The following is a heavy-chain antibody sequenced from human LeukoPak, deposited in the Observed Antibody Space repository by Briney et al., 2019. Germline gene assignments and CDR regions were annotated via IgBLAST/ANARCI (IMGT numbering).Heavy chain of an antibody. J-gene: IGHJ4*02. CDR2: INPSGGST. CDR3: ARVEDKSGYYPIDY. V-gene: IGHV1-46*01. CDR1: GYSFTGYY. Sequence: ASVKVSCKASGYSFTGYYMQWVRQAPGQGLVWMGLINPSGGSTTYAQKFQGGVTMTRDTSTSTVYMELSSLRSEDTAMYYCARVEDKSGYYPIDYWGQGTLVTVSA. D-gene: IGHD3-22*01.